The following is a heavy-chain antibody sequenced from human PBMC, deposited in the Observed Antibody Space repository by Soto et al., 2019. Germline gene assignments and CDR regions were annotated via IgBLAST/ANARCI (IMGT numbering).Heavy chain of an antibody. CDR3: ARGLDYYDSSGYGPLDYYYYGMDV. CDR2: IYYSGNT. Sequence: SETLSLTCTVSGGSISSSSNHWGWIRQPPGKGLEWIGNIYYSGNTNYNPSLKSRVTISVDTSKNQFSLKLSSVTAADTAVYYCARGLDYYDSSGYGPLDYYYYGMDVWGQGTTVTVS. D-gene: IGHD3-22*01. J-gene: IGHJ6*02. CDR1: GGSISSSSNH. V-gene: IGHV4-39*07.